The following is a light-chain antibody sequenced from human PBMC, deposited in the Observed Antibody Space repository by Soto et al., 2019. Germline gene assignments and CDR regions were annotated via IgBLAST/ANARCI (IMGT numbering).Light chain of an antibody. CDR3: GTWDSGLSAV. J-gene: IGLJ2*01. V-gene: IGLV1-51*01. CDR2: DNN. CDR1: SSNIGNNY. Sequence: QSVLTQPPSVSAAPGQKVTISCSGSSSNIGNNYVSWYQHLPGTAPKLLIYDNNKRPSGIPDRFSGSQSGTSATLAITGLQTGDAADYYCGTWDSGLSAVFGGGTKLTVL.